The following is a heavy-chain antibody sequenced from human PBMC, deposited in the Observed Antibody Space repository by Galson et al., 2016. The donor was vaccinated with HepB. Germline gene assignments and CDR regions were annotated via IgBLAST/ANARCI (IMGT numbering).Heavy chain of an antibody. CDR1: GFTFSRSD. V-gene: IGHV3-30*03. Sequence: SLRLSCAASGFTFSRSDMYWVRQTPGKGLEWVAVTSYDGSNEYYADSVKGRFTISRDNSQNTLYLQMNSLRSEDTAVYYCATPETRPHDILTGYSHFDYWGQGTLVTVSS. J-gene: IGHJ4*02. D-gene: IGHD3-9*01. CDR3: ATPETRPHDILTGYSHFDY. CDR2: TSYDGSNE.